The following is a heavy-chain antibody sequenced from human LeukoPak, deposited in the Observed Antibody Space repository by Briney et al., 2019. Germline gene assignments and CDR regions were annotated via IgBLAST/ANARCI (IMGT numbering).Heavy chain of an antibody. V-gene: IGHV4-38-2*02. J-gene: IGHJ4*02. CDR2: IYHSGST. D-gene: IGHD5-24*01. CDR3: ARDLMATA. CDR1: GYSISSGYY. Sequence: PSETLSLTCTVSGYSISSGYYWGWIRQPPGKGLEWIGSIYHSGSTYYNPSLKRRVTISVDTSKNQFSLKLSSVTAADTAVYYCARDLMATAGGQGTLVTVSS.